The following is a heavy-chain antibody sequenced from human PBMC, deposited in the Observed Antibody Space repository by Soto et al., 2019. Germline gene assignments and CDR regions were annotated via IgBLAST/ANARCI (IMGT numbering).Heavy chain of an antibody. Sequence: SQTLSLTCALSGDSVSSNSAAWNWIRQSPSRGLEWLGRTYYRSKWYNDYAVFVKSRITINPDTSKNQFSLQLNSVTPEDTAVYYCARAGYGSGSYYPYYYGMDVWGQGTTVTVSS. CDR3: ARAGYGSGSYYPYYYGMDV. J-gene: IGHJ6*02. CDR1: GDSVSSNSAA. V-gene: IGHV6-1*01. D-gene: IGHD3-10*01. CDR2: TYYRSKWYN.